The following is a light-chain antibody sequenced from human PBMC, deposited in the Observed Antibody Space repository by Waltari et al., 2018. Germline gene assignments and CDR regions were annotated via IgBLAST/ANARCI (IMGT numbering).Light chain of an antibody. V-gene: IGLV3-19*01. CDR3: NSRDSSHNRVV. CDR1: TLTTSF. CDR2: GGK. J-gene: IGLJ2*01. Sequence: SSELTQDPAVSVALGQTVRITCQGDTLTTSFATWYQQKPSQAPVLVIYGGKNRPSGIPDRFSGSSSGNTASLTITGAQAEDEADYYCNSRDSSHNRVVFGGGTKLTVL.